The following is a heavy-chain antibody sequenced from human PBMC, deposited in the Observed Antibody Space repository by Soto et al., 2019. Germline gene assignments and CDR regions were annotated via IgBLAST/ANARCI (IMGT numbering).Heavy chain of an antibody. D-gene: IGHD3-10*01. Sequence: GESLKISCKGSGYSFTSYWIGWVRQMPGKGLEWMGIIYPGDSDTRYSPSFQGQVTISADKSISTAYLQWSSLKASDTAMYYCARQGYYGSGSYHGGKDAFDIWGQGTMVTVSS. CDR3: ARQGYYGSGSYHGGKDAFDI. V-gene: IGHV5-51*01. CDR2: IYPGDSDT. J-gene: IGHJ3*02. CDR1: GYSFTSYW.